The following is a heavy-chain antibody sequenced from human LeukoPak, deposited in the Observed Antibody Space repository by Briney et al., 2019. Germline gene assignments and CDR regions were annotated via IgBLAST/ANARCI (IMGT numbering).Heavy chain of an antibody. V-gene: IGHV3-30*02. CDR3: ARDYYSSSWYGGMDV. CDR2: IRYDGSNK. J-gene: IGHJ6*02. D-gene: IGHD6-13*01. Sequence: GGSLRLSCAASGFTFSSYGMHWVRQAPGKGLEWVAFIRYDGSNKYYADSVKGRFTISRDNSKNTLYLQMNSLRAEDTAVYYCARDYYSSSWYGGMDVWGQGTTVTVSS. CDR1: GFTFSSYG.